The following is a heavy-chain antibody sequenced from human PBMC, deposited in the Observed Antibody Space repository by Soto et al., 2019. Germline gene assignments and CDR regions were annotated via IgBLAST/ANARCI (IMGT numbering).Heavy chain of an antibody. CDR3: ARLRSGGSRPPYYYYYYMDV. D-gene: IGHD2-15*01. Sequence: SETLSLTCSFSGDSVTSHYLTWIRQSPEKGLEWIGYMYYSGSTNYNPSLKSRVTISVDTSKNQFSLKLSSVTAADTAVYYCARLRSGGSRPPYYYYYYMDVWGKGTTVTVSS. V-gene: IGHV4-59*08. J-gene: IGHJ6*03. CDR2: MYYSGST. CDR1: GDSVTSHY.